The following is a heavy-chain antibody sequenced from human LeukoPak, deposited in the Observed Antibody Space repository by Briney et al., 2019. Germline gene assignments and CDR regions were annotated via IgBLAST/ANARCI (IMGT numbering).Heavy chain of an antibody. Sequence: GGSLRLSCAASGFTFSSYGMSWVRQAPGKGLEWVSAISGSGGSTYYADSVKGRFTISRDNSKNTLYLQMNSLRAEDTAVYYCAKVGGYSSGWYEDYWGQGTLVTVSS. D-gene: IGHD6-19*01. CDR2: ISGSGGST. CDR1: GFTFSSYG. CDR3: AKVGGYSSGWYEDY. V-gene: IGHV3-23*01. J-gene: IGHJ4*02.